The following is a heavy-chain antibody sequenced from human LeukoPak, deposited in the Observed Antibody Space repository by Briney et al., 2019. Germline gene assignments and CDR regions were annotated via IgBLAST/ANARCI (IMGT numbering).Heavy chain of an antibody. CDR2: ISGSGDAT. J-gene: IGHJ4*02. Sequence: GGSLRLSCAASKLASFNDAMSWVRQAPGKGLEWVSTISGSGDATYYADSVKGRFTISRDNSKNTLYLQMNSLRSDDTALYYRARAYYYDAGSYYGHFDYWGRGTLVTVSS. D-gene: IGHD3-10*01. V-gene: IGHV3-23*01. CDR1: KLASFNDA. CDR3: ARAYYYDAGSYYGHFDY.